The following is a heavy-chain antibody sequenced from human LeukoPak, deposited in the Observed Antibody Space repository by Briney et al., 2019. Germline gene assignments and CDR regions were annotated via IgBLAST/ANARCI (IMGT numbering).Heavy chain of an antibody. J-gene: IGHJ4*02. Sequence: GGSLRLSCAASGFTFDDYAMHWARQAPGKGLEWVSGISWNSGSIGYADSVKGRFTISRDNAKNSLYLQMNSLRAEDTALYYCAKGPAVAGTRVDYWGQGTLVTVSS. CDR2: ISWNSGSI. V-gene: IGHV3-9*01. CDR3: AKGPAVAGTRVDY. CDR1: GFTFDDYA. D-gene: IGHD6-19*01.